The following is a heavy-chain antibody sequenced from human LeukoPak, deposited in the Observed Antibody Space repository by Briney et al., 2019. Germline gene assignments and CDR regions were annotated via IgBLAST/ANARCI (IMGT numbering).Heavy chain of an antibody. V-gene: IGHV4-34*01. J-gene: IGHJ3*02. Sequence: PSETLSLTCAVYGGSFSGYYWSWIRRPPGKGLKWIGEINHSGSTNYNPSLKSRVTISVDTSKNQFSLKLSSVTAADTAVYYCARSGWQQLVSAFDIWGRGTMVTVSS. D-gene: IGHD6-6*01. CDR1: GGSFSGYY. CDR2: INHSGST. CDR3: ARSGWQQLVSAFDI.